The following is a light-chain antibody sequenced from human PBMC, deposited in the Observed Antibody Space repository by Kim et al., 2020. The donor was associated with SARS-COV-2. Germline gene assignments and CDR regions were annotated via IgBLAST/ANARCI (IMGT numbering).Light chain of an antibody. J-gene: IGLJ2*01. CDR1: SSDLGSFNY. CDR2: AVS. CDR3: SSYTNRNTLL. Sequence: GPSIAISCTGTSSDLGSFNYVSWFQQRPGKAPKLIIYAVSNRPSGVSNRFSGSKSGNTASLTISTLQTDDEADYYCSSYTNRNTLLFGGGTQLTVL. V-gene: IGLV2-14*03.